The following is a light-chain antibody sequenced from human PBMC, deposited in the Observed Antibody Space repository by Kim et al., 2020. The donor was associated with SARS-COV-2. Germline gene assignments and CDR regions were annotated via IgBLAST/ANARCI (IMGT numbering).Light chain of an antibody. CDR2: DVT. Sequence: QSALTQPASVSGSPGQSITISCIGSSSDVGAYNFVSWYQQSPGEAPKLIIYDVTKRPSGISNRFSGSKSGNTASLTISGLQAEDEIDYYCSSYTTRRTYVFGTGTKVTVL. V-gene: IGLV2-14*01. CDR3: SSYTTRRTYV. J-gene: IGLJ1*01. CDR1: SSDVGAYNF.